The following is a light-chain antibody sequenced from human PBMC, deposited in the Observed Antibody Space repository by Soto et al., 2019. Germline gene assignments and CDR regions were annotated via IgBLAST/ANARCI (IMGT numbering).Light chain of an antibody. V-gene: IGKV3-11*01. CDR1: QSVSSY. CDR3: EQRSNWSRDT. Sequence: EIVLTQSPATLSLSPGERATLSCRASQSVSSYLAWYQQKPGQAPRLLIYDASNRATGIPARFSGSGSGSDFTLTISSLEPADFAVEYWEQRSNWSRDTFGQGNKLEIK. J-gene: IGKJ2*01. CDR2: DAS.